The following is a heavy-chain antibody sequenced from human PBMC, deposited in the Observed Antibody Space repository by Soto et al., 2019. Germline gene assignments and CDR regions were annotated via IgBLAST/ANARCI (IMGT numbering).Heavy chain of an antibody. CDR2: MNPNSGNT. D-gene: IGHD2-21*01. J-gene: IGHJ5*02. CDR3: ARAGSRYYNWFDP. CDR1: VYTFTSYD. Sequence: ASVKLSCKASVYTFTSYDINWVRQATGQGLEWMGWMNPNSGNTGYAQKFQGRVTMTRNTSISTAYMELSSLRSEDTAVYYCARAGSRYYNWFDPWGQGTLVTVSS. V-gene: IGHV1-8*01.